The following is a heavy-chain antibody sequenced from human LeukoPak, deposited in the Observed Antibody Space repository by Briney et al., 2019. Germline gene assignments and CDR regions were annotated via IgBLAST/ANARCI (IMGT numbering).Heavy chain of an antibody. CDR2: IYYSGST. D-gene: IGHD6-13*01. J-gene: IGHJ4*02. V-gene: IGHV4-59*01. CDR1: GGSISSYY. CDR3: AREGGSSWYGTDY. Sequence: SETLSLTCTVSGGSISSYYWSWIRQPPGKGLEWIGYIYYSGSTNYNPSLKSRVTISVDTSKNQFSLKLSSVTAADTAVYYCAREGGSSWYGTDYWGQGTLVTVSS.